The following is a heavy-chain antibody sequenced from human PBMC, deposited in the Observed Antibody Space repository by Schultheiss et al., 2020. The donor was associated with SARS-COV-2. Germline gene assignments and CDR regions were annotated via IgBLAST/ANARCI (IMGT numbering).Heavy chain of an antibody. CDR3: ARKKWELLEGDAFDI. J-gene: IGHJ3*02. V-gene: IGHV1-69*13. CDR1: GYTFTSYY. Sequence: SVKVSCKASGYTFTSYYMHWVRQAPGQGLEWMGGIIPIFGTANYAQKFQGRVTITADESTSTAYMELSSLRSEDTAVYYCARKKWELLEGDAFDIWGQGTMVTVSS. CDR2: IIPIFGTA. D-gene: IGHD1-26*01.